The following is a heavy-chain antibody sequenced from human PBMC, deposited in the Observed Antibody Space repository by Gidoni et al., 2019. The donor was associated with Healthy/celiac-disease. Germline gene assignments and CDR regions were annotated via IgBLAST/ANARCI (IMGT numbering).Heavy chain of an antibody. D-gene: IGHD2-2*01. Sequence: QVQLVQSGAEVKKPGSSVKVSCKASGGTFSSYAISWVRPAPGQGLEWMGRIIPTLGIANYEQKFQGRVTITADKSTSTAYMELSSLRSEDTAVYYWARAVVPAATRSYYYYYGMDVWGEGTTVTVSS. J-gene: IGHJ6*04. V-gene: IGHV1-69*09. CDR1: GGTFSSYA. CDR2: IIPTLGIA. CDR3: ARAVVPAATRSYYYYYGMDV.